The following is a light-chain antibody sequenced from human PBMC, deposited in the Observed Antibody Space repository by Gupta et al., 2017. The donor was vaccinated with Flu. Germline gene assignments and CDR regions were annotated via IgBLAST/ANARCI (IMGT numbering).Light chain of an antibody. V-gene: IGLV2-14*01. CDR3: CSFRSTSALYV. J-gene: IGLJ1*01. Sequence: QSALTQPAPVSGSPGQSITISCTGTSYDIGAYNYVSWYQQRPGKAPTLLIFEVTNRPAGVSSRFSGSKSGNTASLIISGLQADDGADYYCCSFRSTSALYVFGTGTKVSVL. CDR2: EVT. CDR1: SYDIGAYNY.